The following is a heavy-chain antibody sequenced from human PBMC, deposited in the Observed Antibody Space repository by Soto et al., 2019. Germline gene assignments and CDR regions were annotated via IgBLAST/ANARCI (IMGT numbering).Heavy chain of an antibody. Sequence: EVQLLESGGGLVQPGGSLRLSCVASGFTFSSYAISWVRQAPGKGLEWGSAISGSGGSTYYADSVQGRFTMSRDNSKSTLYLQMNSLRAEDTAVYYCAKAQYDFWSGYPSRYFDYWGQGTLVTVSS. CDR1: GFTFSSYA. V-gene: IGHV3-23*01. CDR3: AKAQYDFWSGYPSRYFDY. CDR2: ISGSGGST. D-gene: IGHD3-3*01. J-gene: IGHJ4*02.